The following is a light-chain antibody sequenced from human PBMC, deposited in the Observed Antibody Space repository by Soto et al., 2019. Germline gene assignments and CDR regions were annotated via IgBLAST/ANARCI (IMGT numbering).Light chain of an antibody. Sequence: EIVLTQSPATLSLSPGERATLSCGASQSVSSSYLAWYQQKPGLAPRLLIYDASSRATGIPDRFSGSGSGTDFTLTISRLEPEDFAIDYCQQDGSVPYTFGEGTKLEIK. CDR3: QQDGSVPYT. J-gene: IGKJ2*01. CDR1: QSVSSSY. CDR2: DAS. V-gene: IGKV3D-20*01.